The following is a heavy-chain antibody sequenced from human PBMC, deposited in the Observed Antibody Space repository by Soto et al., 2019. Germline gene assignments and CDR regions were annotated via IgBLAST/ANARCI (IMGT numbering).Heavy chain of an antibody. J-gene: IGHJ4*02. V-gene: IGHV3-15*01. CDR1: GFTFTKAW. D-gene: IGHD6-19*01. CDR3: TTASQWLPPYY. Sequence: EVQLVESGGGLVKPGGSLRLSCAASGFTFTKAWMTWVRQTPGKGLEWVGRIKSRADGGTTDYAASVKDRFIISRDDSNDTLYLHMNRLKTDDTAVYYCTTASQWLPPYYWGQGDLVTVSS. CDR2: IKSRADGGTT.